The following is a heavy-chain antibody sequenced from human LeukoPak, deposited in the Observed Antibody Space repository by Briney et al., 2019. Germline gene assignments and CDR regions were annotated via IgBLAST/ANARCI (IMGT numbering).Heavy chain of an antibody. Sequence: GRSLRLSCTSSGFTFGTYAVSWFRQAPGKGLEWVAFIRSKTFGGTTEYAASVKGRFTISRDDSKSIAYLQMNSLKTEDTAVYYCTRYSGRTDYWGQGILVSVSS. V-gene: IGHV3-49*03. CDR2: IRSKTFGGTT. CDR3: TRYSGRTDY. D-gene: IGHD5-18*01. J-gene: IGHJ4*02. CDR1: GFTFGTYA.